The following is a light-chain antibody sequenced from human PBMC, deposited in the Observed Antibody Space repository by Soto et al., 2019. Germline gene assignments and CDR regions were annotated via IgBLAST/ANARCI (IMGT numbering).Light chain of an antibody. CDR1: QSLRSN. CDR2: GAS. Sequence: IVMTQSPPTLSVSPGEEATLACRASQSLRSNLAWYQQKPGQAPRLLIYGASTRATGIPARFSGSGSGTEFTLTISSLQSEDFEVYYCQQYSYWPRTFGQGTKVDIK. J-gene: IGKJ1*01. CDR3: QQYSYWPRT. V-gene: IGKV3-15*01.